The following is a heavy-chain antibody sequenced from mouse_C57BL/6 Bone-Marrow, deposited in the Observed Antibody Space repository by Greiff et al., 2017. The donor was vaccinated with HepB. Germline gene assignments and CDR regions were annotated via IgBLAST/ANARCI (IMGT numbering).Heavy chain of an antibody. D-gene: IGHD1-1*01. V-gene: IGHV1-64*01. Sequence: QVQLQQPGAELVKPGASVKLSCKASGYTFTSYWMHWVKQRPGQGLEWIGMIHPNSGSTNYNEKFKSKATLTVDESSSTAYMQLSSLTSEDSAVYYCARRGYYGSSYWYFDVWGTGTTVTVSS. CDR1: GYTFTSYW. CDR3: ARRGYYGSSYWYFDV. CDR2: IHPNSGST. J-gene: IGHJ1*03.